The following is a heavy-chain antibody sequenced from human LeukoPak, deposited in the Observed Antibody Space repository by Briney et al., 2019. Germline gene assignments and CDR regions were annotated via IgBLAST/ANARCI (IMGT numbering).Heavy chain of an antibody. D-gene: IGHD6-13*01. Sequence: SETLSLTCAVSGGSISSSNWWSWVRQPPGKGLEWIGEIYHSGSTNYNPSLKSRVTISVDTSKNQFSLKLSSVTAADTAVYYCARVRSSSWYAGSYYYYYMDVWGKGTTVTISS. CDR3: ARVRSSSWYAGSYYYYYMDV. V-gene: IGHV4-4*02. CDR2: IYHSGST. CDR1: GGSISSSNW. J-gene: IGHJ6*03.